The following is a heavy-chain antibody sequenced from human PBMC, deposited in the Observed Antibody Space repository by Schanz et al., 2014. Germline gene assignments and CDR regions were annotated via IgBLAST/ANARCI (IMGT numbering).Heavy chain of an antibody. CDR3: ARAAGYYDSSGYYYQNFDY. Sequence: QVQLVQSGAELKNPGASVKVSCKASGYSFSAYYIHWMRQAPGQGLEWLGRFTHISQKFQGRVTMTRDTSSTTAYMELNSLRSDDTAVYYCARAAGYYDSSGYYYQNFDYWGQGTLVTVSS. CDR1: GYSFSAYY. D-gene: IGHD3-22*01. CDR2: FT. J-gene: IGHJ4*02. V-gene: IGHV1-2*06.